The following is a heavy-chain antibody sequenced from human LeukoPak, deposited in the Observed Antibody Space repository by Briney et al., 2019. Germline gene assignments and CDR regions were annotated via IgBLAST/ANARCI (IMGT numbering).Heavy chain of an antibody. CDR2: INHSGRT. CDR1: GDSFSDSFSVYY. J-gene: IGHJ6*03. Sequence: PSETLSLTCSVYGDSFSDSFSVYYSTWLRQSPGKGLERKGEINHSGRTNYNPSLKSRVTISVDKSKNQFSLTVSSATAADTGEYYCARRVTIHYYMDVWGKGTPVIVSS. D-gene: IGHD3-9*01. V-gene: IGHV4-34*01. CDR3: ARRVTIHYYMDV.